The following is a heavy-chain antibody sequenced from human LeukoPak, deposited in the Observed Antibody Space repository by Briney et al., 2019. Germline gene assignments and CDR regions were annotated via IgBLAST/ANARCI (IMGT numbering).Heavy chain of an antibody. CDR1: GFTFSSYG. J-gene: IGHJ4*02. CDR2: IKEDGSEK. Sequence: GGSLRLSCAASGFTFSSYGMSWVRQAPGKGLEWVANIKEDGSEKDYVDSVKGRFTISRDNAKNSLYLQMNSLRAEDTAVYYCARGPSYCGGDCYYYFDYWGQGTLVTVSS. V-gene: IGHV3-7*01. CDR3: ARGPSYCGGDCYYYFDY. D-gene: IGHD2-21*01.